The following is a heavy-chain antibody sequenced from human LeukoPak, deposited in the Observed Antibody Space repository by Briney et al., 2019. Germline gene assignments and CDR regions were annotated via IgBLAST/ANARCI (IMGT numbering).Heavy chain of an antibody. V-gene: IGHV3-11*06. J-gene: IGHJ4*02. CDR3: ARSTSLGVDY. D-gene: IGHD3-10*01. CDR2: ISSSSSYI. CDR1: GFTFSDYY. Sequence: GGSLRLSCAASGFTFSDYYMSWIRQAPGKGLEWVSSISSSSSYIYYADSVKGRFTISRDNAKNSLYLQMNSLRAEDTAVYYCARSTSLGVDYWGQGTLVTVSS.